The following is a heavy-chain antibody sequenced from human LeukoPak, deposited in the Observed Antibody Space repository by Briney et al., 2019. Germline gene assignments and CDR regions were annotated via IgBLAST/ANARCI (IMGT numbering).Heavy chain of an antibody. CDR1: GGSISSGDYY. CDR3: ARATYYYGSGSYLWFDP. J-gene: IGHJ5*02. V-gene: IGHV4-30-4*01. Sequence: SETLSLTCTVSGGSISSGDYYWSWIRQPPGKGLEWIEYIYYSGSTYYNPSLKSRVTISVDTSKNQFSLKLSSVTAADTAVYYCARATYYYGSGSYLWFDPWGQGTLVTVSS. CDR2: IYYSGST. D-gene: IGHD3-10*01.